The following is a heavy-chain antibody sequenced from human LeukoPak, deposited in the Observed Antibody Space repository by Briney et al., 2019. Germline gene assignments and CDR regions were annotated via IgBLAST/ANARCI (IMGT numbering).Heavy chain of an antibody. CDR3: ARTLWDQPDDGFDI. V-gene: IGHV1-46*01. D-gene: IGHD3-16*01. J-gene: IGHJ3*02. CDR1: GYTFTSYY. CDR2: IKPSGGGT. Sequence: ASVKVSCKASGYTFTSYYMHWVRQAPGQGLEWMGMIKPSGGGTSYAPEFQGRVTMTRDTSTSPVFMGLSSLRSEDTAIYYCARTLWDQPDDGFDIWGQGTTVTVSS.